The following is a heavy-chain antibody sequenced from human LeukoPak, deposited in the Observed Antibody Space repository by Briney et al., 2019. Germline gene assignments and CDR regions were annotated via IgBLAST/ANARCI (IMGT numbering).Heavy chain of an antibody. V-gene: IGHV1-69*13. D-gene: IGHD5-18*01. CDR3: ARGNVDTAMADAFDI. Sequence: SVKVSCKASGGTFSGYAISWVRQAPGQGLEWMGGIIPIFGTANYAQRFQGRVTITADESTSTAYMELSSLRSEDTAVYYCARGNVDTAMADAFDIWGQGTMVTVSS. CDR2: IIPIFGTA. J-gene: IGHJ3*02. CDR1: GGTFSGYA.